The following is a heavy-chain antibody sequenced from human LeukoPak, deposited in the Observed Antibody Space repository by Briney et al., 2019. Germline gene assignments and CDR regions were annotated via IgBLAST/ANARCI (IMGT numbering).Heavy chain of an antibody. Sequence: GGSLRLSCAASGFTFSNYAMNWVRQAPGKGLEWVSSFRESGGATYYADSVQGRFTISRDDSKNTLYLQMDSPRAEDTAVYYCARDLGIAARPVFDQWGQGTLVTVSS. D-gene: IGHD6-6*01. J-gene: IGHJ4*02. CDR1: GFTFSNYA. CDR3: ARDLGIAARPVFDQ. V-gene: IGHV3-23*01. CDR2: FRESGGAT.